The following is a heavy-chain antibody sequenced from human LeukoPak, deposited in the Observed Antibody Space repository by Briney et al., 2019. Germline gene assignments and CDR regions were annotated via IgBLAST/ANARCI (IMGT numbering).Heavy chain of an antibody. V-gene: IGHV7-4-1*02. J-gene: IGHJ4*02. D-gene: IGHD3-22*01. CDR1: GYTFTSYA. CDR3: ARVHYDRRIDY. Sequence: GASVKVSCTASGYTFTSYAMNWVRQAPGQGLEWMGWINTNTGNPAYAQGFTGRFAFSLDTSVSTAYLQISGLKAEDTAVYYCARVHYDRRIDYWGQGTLVTVSS. CDR2: INTNTGNP.